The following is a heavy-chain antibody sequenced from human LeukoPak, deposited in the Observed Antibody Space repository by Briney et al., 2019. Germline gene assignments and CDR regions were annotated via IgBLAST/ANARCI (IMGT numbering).Heavy chain of an antibody. D-gene: IGHD3-3*01. Sequence: ASVKVSCKASGYTFTSYGISWVRQAPGQGLEWMGWISAYNGNTNYAQKLQGRVTMTTDTSTSTAYMELRSLRSDDTAVYYCARDLILRFLEWSKDDAFDIWGQGTMVTVSS. J-gene: IGHJ3*02. CDR1: GYTFTSYG. V-gene: IGHV1-18*01. CDR2: ISAYNGNT. CDR3: ARDLILRFLEWSKDDAFDI.